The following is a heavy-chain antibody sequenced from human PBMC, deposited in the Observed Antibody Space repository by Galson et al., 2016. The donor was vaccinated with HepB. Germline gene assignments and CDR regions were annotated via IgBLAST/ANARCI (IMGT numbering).Heavy chain of an antibody. CDR1: GFIFNSHA. CDR2: ISDIGANT. Sequence: SLRLSCAGSGFIFNSHAMSWVRQAPGKGLELVSAISDIGANTYHADFVKGRFTISRDNSKNTMYLQMNSLRVEDTAVYYCAARYGEFFMVFDYWGQGTLVTVSS. D-gene: IGHD3-10*01. CDR3: AARYGEFFMVFDY. J-gene: IGHJ4*02. V-gene: IGHV3-23*01.